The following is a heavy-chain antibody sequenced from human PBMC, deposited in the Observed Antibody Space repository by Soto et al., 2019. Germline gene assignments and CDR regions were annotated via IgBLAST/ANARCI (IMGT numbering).Heavy chain of an antibody. CDR1: GGTLSSYA. J-gene: IGHJ4*02. CDR3: ASRLGLDTTPVD. V-gene: IGHV1-69*01. Sequence: QVQLVQSGAEVKKPGSSLKVSCKASGGTLSSYAISWVRQATGKGLEWMGGIIPIFGTANYAQKFQCRVTITADESTSTAYMELSSLRSEDTAVYYCASRLGLDTTPVDWGQGTLVTVSS. D-gene: IGHD7-27*01. CDR2: IIPIFGTA.